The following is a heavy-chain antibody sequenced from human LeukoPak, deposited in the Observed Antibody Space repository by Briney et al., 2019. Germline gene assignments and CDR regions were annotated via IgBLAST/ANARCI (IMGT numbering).Heavy chain of an antibody. Sequence: GGYLRLSCAASGFTFGSYYMTWARQAPGKRLEWVANVNQDGSEKYYVDSVKGRFTISRDNAKNSLFLQMNSLRAEDTAVYYCARVGSGNFLGAFDIWGQGTMVTVSS. V-gene: IGHV3-7*05. CDR2: VNQDGSEK. J-gene: IGHJ3*02. CDR3: ARVGSGNFLGAFDI. D-gene: IGHD1-26*01. CDR1: GFTFGSYY.